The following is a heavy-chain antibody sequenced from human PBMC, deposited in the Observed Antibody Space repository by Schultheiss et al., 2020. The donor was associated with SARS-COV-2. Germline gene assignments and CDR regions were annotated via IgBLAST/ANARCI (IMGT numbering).Heavy chain of an antibody. Sequence: GESLKISCAASGFAFSMFAMRWVRQAPGKGLEWVSSISSSSSYIYYADSVKGRFTISRDNSKNTLYLQMNNLRVEDTAVYYCARDFNTEVAQGGWFDPWGQGTLVTVSS. CDR2: ISSSSSYI. V-gene: IGHV3-21*01. CDR1: GFAFSMFA. CDR3: ARDFNTEVAQGGWFDP. D-gene: IGHD2-2*02. J-gene: IGHJ5*02.